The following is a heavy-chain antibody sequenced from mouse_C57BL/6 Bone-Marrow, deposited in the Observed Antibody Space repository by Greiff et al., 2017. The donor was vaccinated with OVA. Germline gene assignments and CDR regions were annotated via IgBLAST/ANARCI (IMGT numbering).Heavy chain of an antibody. CDR3: ARRDLLWGDY. D-gene: IGHD2-10*01. CDR2: INPSNGDT. Sequence: VQLQQPGTELVKPGASVKLSCKASGYTFTSYWIHWVKQRPGQGLEWIGNINPSNGDTDYNEKFKNRATLTVDKSSSTAYMQFSSLTSEDSAIYYCARRDLLWGDYWGQGTSVTVSS. CDR1: GYTFTSYW. J-gene: IGHJ4*01. V-gene: IGHV1-53*01.